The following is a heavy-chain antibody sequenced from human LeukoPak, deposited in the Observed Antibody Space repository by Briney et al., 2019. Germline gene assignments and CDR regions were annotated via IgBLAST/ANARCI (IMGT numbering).Heavy chain of an antibody. V-gene: IGHV1-18*01. J-gene: IGHJ4*02. D-gene: IGHD1-20*01. CDR2: ISAYNGNT. CDR1: GYTFTSYG. Sequence: ASVKVSCKAYGYTFTSYGISWVRQAPGQWLEWMGWISAYNGNTNYTQKLQGRVTMTTDTSTSTAYMELRSLRSDDTAVYYCARDRANWNDVHYWGQGTLVTVSS. CDR3: ARDRANWNDVHY.